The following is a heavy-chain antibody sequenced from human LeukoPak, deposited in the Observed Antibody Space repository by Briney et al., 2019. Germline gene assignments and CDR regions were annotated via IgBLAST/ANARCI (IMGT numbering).Heavy chain of an antibody. CDR1: GYTFTVYY. Sequence: ASVNLSCKASGYTFTVYYMHWVRQAPRQGHEWMGWINSNSGGTNYAQKFQGRVTMTRDTSISTAYMELRRLRSDDTAVYYCARGNEDFDYWGQGTLVTVSS. CDR2: INSNSGGT. CDR3: ARGNEDFDY. J-gene: IGHJ4*02. V-gene: IGHV1-2*02.